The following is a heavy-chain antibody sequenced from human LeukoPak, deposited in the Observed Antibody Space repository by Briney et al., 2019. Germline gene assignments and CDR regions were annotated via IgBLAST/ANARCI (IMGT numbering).Heavy chain of an antibody. J-gene: IGHJ4*02. CDR3: ATDRGGSPFDY. CDR1: GFLFSSYG. CDR2: IWSNGNTK. Sequence: PGGALRLSCAASGFLFSSYGMHRVRQGPGKGLGWVAVIWSNGNTKDYADSVKGRFTISRDNSKNTLYLQMNSLRAEDTAVYYCATDRGGSPFDYWGQGTLVTVSS. D-gene: IGHD3-10*01. V-gene: IGHV3-33*01.